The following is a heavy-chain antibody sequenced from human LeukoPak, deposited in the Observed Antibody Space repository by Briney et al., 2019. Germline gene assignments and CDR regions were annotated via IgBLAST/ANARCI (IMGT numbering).Heavy chain of an antibody. J-gene: IGHJ6*03. Sequence: HPGGSLRLSCAASGFTFSNYEMNWVRQAPGKGLEWVAVISYDGSNKYYADSVKGRFTISRDNSKNTLYLRMNSLRAEDTAVYYCAKDGVGIPVPGTIYYYYYMDVWGKGTTVTVSS. D-gene: IGHD6-19*01. CDR2: ISYDGSNK. V-gene: IGHV3-30*18. CDR1: GFTFSNYE. CDR3: AKDGVGIPVPGTIYYYYYMDV.